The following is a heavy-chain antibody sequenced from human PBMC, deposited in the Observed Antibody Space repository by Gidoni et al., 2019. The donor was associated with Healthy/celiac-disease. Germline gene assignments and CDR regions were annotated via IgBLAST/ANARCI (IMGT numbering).Heavy chain of an antibody. CDR3: AKDISRGLSRSSSWYPQDYAFDI. Sequence: EVQLVESGGCLVPPGRSLRLSCAASGFTFDDYAMHWVRQAPGKGLEGVSGISWNSGSIGYADSVKGRFTIYRDNAKNSLYLQMNSLRAEDTALYYCAKDISRGLSRSSSWYPQDYAFDIWGQGTMVTVSS. J-gene: IGHJ3*02. CDR2: ISWNSGSI. CDR1: GFTFDDYA. D-gene: IGHD6-13*01. V-gene: IGHV3-9*01.